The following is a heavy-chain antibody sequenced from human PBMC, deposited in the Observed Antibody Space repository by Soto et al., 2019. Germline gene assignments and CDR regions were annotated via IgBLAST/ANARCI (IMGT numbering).Heavy chain of an antibody. CDR2: INAGNGNT. Sequence: QVQLVQSGAEVKKPGASVKVSCKASGYTFTSYAMHWVRQAPGQRLEWMGWINAGNGNTKYSQKFQGRVTITRDSSASTAYMELSSLRSEDTAVYYCARDLGYSSSFYYYYYYGMDVWGQGTTVTVSS. D-gene: IGHD6-13*01. J-gene: IGHJ6*02. V-gene: IGHV1-3*01. CDR1: GYTFTSYA. CDR3: ARDLGYSSSFYYYYYYGMDV.